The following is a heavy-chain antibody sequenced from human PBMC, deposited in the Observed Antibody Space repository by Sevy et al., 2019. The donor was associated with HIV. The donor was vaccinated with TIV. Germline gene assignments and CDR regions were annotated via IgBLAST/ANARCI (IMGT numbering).Heavy chain of an antibody. D-gene: IGHD1-26*01. Sequence: SETLSLTCTVSGGSITSLYWNWIRQPPGKGLEWIANIYYNGHINYNPSLKSRVTLSLYTSKNQLSLRLSSVTTADTAMYYCAGENAWGRGYSWGQGTLVTVSS. CDR1: GGSITSLY. CDR3: AGENAWGRGYS. CDR2: IYYNGHI. V-gene: IGHV4-59*08. J-gene: IGHJ4*02.